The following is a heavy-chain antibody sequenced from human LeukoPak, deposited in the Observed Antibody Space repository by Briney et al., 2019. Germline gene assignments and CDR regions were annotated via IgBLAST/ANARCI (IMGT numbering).Heavy chain of an antibody. CDR2: ISASGSTI. V-gene: IGHV3-11*04. Sequence: GGSLRLSCAASGFTFSDYYMAWIRQAPGKGLEYISHISASGSTIHYGDSVKGRFTIFRDAARNSVYMQMTSLRAEDTATYFCARDCGGHCYSGFDYWGQGALVTVSS. CDR1: GFTFSDYY. CDR3: ARDCGGHCYSGFDY. J-gene: IGHJ4*02. D-gene: IGHD2-21*02.